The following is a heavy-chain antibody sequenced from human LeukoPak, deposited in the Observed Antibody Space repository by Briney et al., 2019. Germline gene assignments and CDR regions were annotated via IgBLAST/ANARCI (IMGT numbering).Heavy chain of an antibody. D-gene: IGHD2-2*01. J-gene: IGHJ6*03. CDR1: GGSISSSSYY. CDR3: ARRYQLLFFRYYMDV. V-gene: IGHV4-39*07. CDR2: INHSGST. Sequence: PSETLSLTCTVSGGSISSSSYYWSWIRQPPGKGLEWIGEINHSGSTNYNPSLKSRVTISVDTSKNQFSLKLSSVTAADTAVYYCARRYQLLFFRYYMDVWGKGTTVTISS.